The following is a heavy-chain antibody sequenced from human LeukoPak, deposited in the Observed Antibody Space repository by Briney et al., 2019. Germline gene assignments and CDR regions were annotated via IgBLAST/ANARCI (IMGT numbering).Heavy chain of an antibody. V-gene: IGHV4-59*01. Sequence: SETLSLXCTVSGGSISSYYWSWIRQPPGKGLEWIGYIYYSGSTNYNPSLKSRVTISVDTSKNQFSLKLSSVTAADTAVYYCARVGYSYGLDYWGQGTLVTVSS. CDR1: GGSISSYY. CDR3: ARVGYSYGLDY. CDR2: IYYSGST. J-gene: IGHJ4*02. D-gene: IGHD5-18*01.